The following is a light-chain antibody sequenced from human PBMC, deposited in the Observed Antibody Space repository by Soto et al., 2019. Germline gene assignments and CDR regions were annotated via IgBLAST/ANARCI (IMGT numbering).Light chain of an antibody. CDR3: QSYDSRLSGYV. J-gene: IGLJ1*01. V-gene: IGLV1-40*01. Sequence: QSVLTQPPSVSGAPGQRVTICCTGSSSNIGAGYDVNWYQQLPGAAPKFLIYGNSNRPSGVPDRFSGSKSGTSASLAITGLQAEDEADYYCQSYDSRLSGYVFGTGTKVNV. CDR2: GNS. CDR1: SSNIGAGYD.